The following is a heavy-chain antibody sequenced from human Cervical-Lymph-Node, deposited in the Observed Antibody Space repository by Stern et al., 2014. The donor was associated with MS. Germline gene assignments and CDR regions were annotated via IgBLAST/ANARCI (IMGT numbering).Heavy chain of an antibody. J-gene: IGHJ4*02. V-gene: IGHV4-31*03. Sequence: VQLVESGPGLVKPSQTLSLTCTVSGGSISSTGYYWSWIRQHPGKGLEWIGYIHYSVSTYYNPSLKSRGTISVDTSKNQFSLNLSSVTAADTALYYCARSDRLWGSFDYWGQGRLVTVSS. CDR3: ARSDRLWGSFDY. CDR2: IHYSVST. CDR1: GGSISSTGYY. D-gene: IGHD3-16*01.